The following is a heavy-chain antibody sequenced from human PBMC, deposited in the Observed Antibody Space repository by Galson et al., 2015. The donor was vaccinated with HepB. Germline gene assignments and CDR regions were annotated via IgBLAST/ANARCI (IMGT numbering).Heavy chain of an antibody. Sequence: LRLSCAASGFTFSDYYMSWIRQPPGKGLEWIGSFYYTGNTHYNPSLKSRVTMSVDTSKNQFSLKLSSVTAADTAVYYCARVHNPASTVDLIDYWGQGTLVTVSS. CDR3: ARVHNPASTVDLIDY. V-gene: IGHV4-38-2*01. D-gene: IGHD1-1*01. J-gene: IGHJ4*02. CDR1: GFTFSDYY. CDR2: FYYTGNT.